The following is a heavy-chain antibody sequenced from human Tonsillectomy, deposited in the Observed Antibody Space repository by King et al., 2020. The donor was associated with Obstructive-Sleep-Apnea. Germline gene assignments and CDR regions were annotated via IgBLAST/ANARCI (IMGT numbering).Heavy chain of an antibody. Sequence: VQLVESGGGVVQPGRSLRLSCAASGFTFNTYAMHWVRQAPGKGLEWVAVISYDGSNKYYADSVKGRFTISRDNSKNTLYLQMNSLRAEDTAVYYCATAGYVTGDFGDYVSSSGEDYYYYGMDVWGQGTTVTVSS. CDR2: ISYDGSNK. V-gene: IGHV3-30*04. D-gene: IGHD4-17*01. CDR1: GFTFNTYA. J-gene: IGHJ6*02. CDR3: ATAGYVTGDFGDYVSSSGEDYYYYGMDV.